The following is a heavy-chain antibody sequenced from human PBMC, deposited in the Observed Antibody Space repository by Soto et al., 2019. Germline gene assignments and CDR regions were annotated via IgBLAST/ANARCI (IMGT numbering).Heavy chain of an antibody. CDR1: GGSISSGGYY. D-gene: IGHD3-16*01. Sequence: QVQLQESGPGLVKPSQTLSLTCTVSGGSISSGGYYWSWIRQHPGKGLECIGYIYYSGSTYYNPSPKSRVNIFGETAKHQFPLEPSSGTAADTAVYYWARSWGGYFDFWGQGTLVTVSS. J-gene: IGHJ4*02. V-gene: IGHV4-31*03. CDR3: ARSWGGYFDF. CDR2: IYYSGST.